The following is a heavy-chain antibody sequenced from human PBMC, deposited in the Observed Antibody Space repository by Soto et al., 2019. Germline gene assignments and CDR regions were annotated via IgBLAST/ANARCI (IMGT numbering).Heavy chain of an antibody. J-gene: IGHJ5*02. V-gene: IGHV4-34*01. D-gene: IGHD3-3*01. CDR2: INHSGST. Sequence: QVQLQQWGAGLLKPSETLSLTCAVYGGSFSGYYWSWIRQPPGKGLEWIGEINHSGSTNYNPSLKSRVTISVDTSKNQFSLKLSSVTAADTAVYYCARVRVYDFWSGYHSLGWFGPWGQGTLVTVSS. CDR1: GGSFSGYY. CDR3: ARVRVYDFWSGYHSLGWFGP.